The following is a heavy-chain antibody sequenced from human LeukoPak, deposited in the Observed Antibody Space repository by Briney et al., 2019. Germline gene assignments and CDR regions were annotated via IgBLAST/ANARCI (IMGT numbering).Heavy chain of an antibody. V-gene: IGHV1-2*02. CDR3: ARAAVGSAFWFDS. CDR1: GYTFTGYY. D-gene: IGHD6-25*01. Sequence: GASVKVSCKASGYTFTGYYMHWVRQAPGQGLEWMGWINPNSGGTNYAQKFQGRVTMTRDTSISTAYMELSRLRSDDTAVYYCARAAVGSAFWFDSWGQGTLVTVSS. CDR2: INPNSGGT. J-gene: IGHJ5*01.